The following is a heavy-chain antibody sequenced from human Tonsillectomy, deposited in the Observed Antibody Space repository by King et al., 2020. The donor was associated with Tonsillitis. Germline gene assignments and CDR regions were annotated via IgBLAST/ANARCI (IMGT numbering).Heavy chain of an antibody. CDR3: ARGTGPVVMRSDGFDI. D-gene: IGHD4-23*01. CDR1: GFTFSDYY. CDR2: ISSRGIII. Sequence: VQLVESGGGLVKPGGSLRLSCAASGFTFSDYYMSWTRQAPGKGLEWVSYISSRGIIIKYADSVKGRFTISRDNAKNSLYLQMNSLRAEDTAVYYCARGTGPVVMRSDGFDIWGQGTMVTVSS. V-gene: IGHV3-11*01. J-gene: IGHJ3*02.